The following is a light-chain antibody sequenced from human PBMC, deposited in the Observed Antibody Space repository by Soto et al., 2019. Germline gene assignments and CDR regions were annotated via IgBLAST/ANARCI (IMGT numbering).Light chain of an antibody. Sequence: DIQMTQSPSTLSASVGDRVTITCRASQSINSWLAWYQQKPGKAPKLLIYKVSTLESGGPSRFSGSGSGTEFTLTISSLQPDDFATYYGQQYSGVWTCGQGTKVDIK. J-gene: IGKJ1*01. CDR2: KVS. CDR1: QSINSW. CDR3: QQYSGVWT. V-gene: IGKV1-5*03.